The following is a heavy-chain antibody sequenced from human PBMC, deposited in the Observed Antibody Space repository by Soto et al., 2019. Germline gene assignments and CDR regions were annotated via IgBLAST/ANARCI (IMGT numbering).Heavy chain of an antibody. CDR3: ARAKGVDTATNYDY. V-gene: IGHV1-2*04. CDR2: INPNSGGT. J-gene: IGHJ4*02. D-gene: IGHD5-18*01. CDR1: GYTFTGYY. Sequence: GASVKVSCKASGYTFTGYYMHWVRQAPGQGLEWMGWINPNSGGTNYAQKFQGWVTMTRDTSISTAYMELSRLRSDDTAVYYCARAKGVDTATNYDYWGQGTLVTVS.